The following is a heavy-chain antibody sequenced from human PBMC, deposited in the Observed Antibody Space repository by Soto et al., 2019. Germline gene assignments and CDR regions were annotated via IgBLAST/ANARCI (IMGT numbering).Heavy chain of an antibody. J-gene: IGHJ6*02. CDR1: GFTFSSYG. D-gene: IGHD3-22*01. CDR3: AKHINLVGQYDSSGYHPYCYYGMDV. V-gene: IGHV3-30*18. CDR2: ISYDGSNK. Sequence: PGWSLRLSCAASGFTFSSYGMHWVRQAPGKGLEWVAVISYDGSNKYYADSVKGRFTISRDNSKNTLYLQMNSLRAEDTAVYYCAKHINLVGQYDSSGYHPYCYYGMDVWGHGTTVTVSS.